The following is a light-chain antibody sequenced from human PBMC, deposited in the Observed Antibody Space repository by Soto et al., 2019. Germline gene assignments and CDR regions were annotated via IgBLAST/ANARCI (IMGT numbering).Light chain of an antibody. Sequence: QSVLTQPPSASGSPGQSVTISCTGTRSDVGGYNFVSWYQQHPGKAPKLIIYEVTKRPSGVPDRFSGSKSGNTASLTVSGLRADDEAHYYCSSYAGSNNRYVFGTGTKVTVL. CDR3: SSYAGSNNRYV. J-gene: IGLJ1*01. V-gene: IGLV2-8*01. CDR1: RSDVGGYNF. CDR2: EVT.